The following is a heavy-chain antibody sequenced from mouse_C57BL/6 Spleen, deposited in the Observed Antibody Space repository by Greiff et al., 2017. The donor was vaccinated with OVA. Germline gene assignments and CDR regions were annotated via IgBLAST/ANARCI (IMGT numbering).Heavy chain of an antibody. D-gene: IGHD1-1*01. V-gene: IGHV1-64*01. J-gene: IGHJ1*03. CDR3: ARLTTVAWYFDV. CDR2: IHPNSGST. Sequence: QVQLQQPGAELVKPGASVKLSCKASGYTFTSYWMHWVKQRPGQGLEWIGMIHPNSGSTNYNEKFKSKATLTVDKSSSTAYMQLSSLTSEDSAVYYCARLTTVAWYFDVWGTGTTVTVSS. CDR1: GYTFTSYW.